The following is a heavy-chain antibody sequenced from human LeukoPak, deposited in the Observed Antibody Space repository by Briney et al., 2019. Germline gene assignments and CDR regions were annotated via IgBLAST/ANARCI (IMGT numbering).Heavy chain of an antibody. D-gene: IGHD3-10*01. V-gene: IGHV1-46*01. Sequence: ASVKVSCKSSGYTFTSYYMYWVRQAPGQGLGWMGIINPSGGSTSYAQKFQGRVTMTRETFTSTVYMELSSLRSEDTAVYYCARDNGMVRGTVDYWGQGTLVTVSS. CDR1: GYTFTSYY. CDR3: ARDNGMVRGTVDY. J-gene: IGHJ4*02. CDR2: INPSGGST.